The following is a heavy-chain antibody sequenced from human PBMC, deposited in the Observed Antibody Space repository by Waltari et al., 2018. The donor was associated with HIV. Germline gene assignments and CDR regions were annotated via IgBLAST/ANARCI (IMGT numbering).Heavy chain of an antibody. CDR2: RNNEGRT. CDR1: GFSVSDNY. V-gene: IGHV3-53*01. Sequence: EVQLVESGGGLVQPGGSLRLSCAASGFSVSDNYMSWVRLAPGKGLQWVAVRNNEGRTQYIDSGKCRLTIFRDNAKNALYLQMNSLRVDDTAVYYCARMKRSYGSGQALYFYFGMDVWGQGTTVIVSS. J-gene: IGHJ6*02. D-gene: IGHD3-10*01. CDR3: ARMKRSYGSGQALYFYFGMDV.